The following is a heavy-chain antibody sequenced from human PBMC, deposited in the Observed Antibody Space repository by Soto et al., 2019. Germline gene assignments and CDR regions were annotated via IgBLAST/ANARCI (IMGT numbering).Heavy chain of an antibody. J-gene: IGHJ4*02. CDR1: GGSTSSDNY. CDR3: AREGGESSDGLYYFDS. D-gene: IGHD3-16*01. Sequence: QVQLQESGPGLVKPSQTLSLTCTVSGGSTSSDNYWSWIRQPPGKGLEWIGHIYYSGNTDYNPSLKSQLAMSIDTSKNQFSLKLSSVTAADTAVYFCAREGGESSDGLYYFDSWGQGSLVTVSS. V-gene: IGHV4-30-4*01. CDR2: IYYSGNT.